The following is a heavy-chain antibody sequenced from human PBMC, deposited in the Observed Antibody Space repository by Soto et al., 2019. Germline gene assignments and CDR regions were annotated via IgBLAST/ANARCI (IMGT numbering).Heavy chain of an antibody. J-gene: IGHJ6*02. Sequence: EVQLVESGGGLVKPGGSLRLSCAASGFTFSNAWMTWVRQAPGKGLEWVGHIKSMTDGGTRNYAAPVKGRFTISRDDSKNTLYLQMNSLKTEDTAVYYCTTDSADIVVMPATYGMDVWGQGTTVAVSS. D-gene: IGHD2-2*01. CDR3: TTDSADIVVMPATYGMDV. CDR2: IKSMTDGGTR. V-gene: IGHV3-15*01. CDR1: GFTFSNAW.